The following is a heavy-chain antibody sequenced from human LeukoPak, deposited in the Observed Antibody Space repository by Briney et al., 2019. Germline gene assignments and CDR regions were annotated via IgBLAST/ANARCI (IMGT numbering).Heavy chain of an antibody. CDR1: GGSISSYY. J-gene: IGHJ6*02. CDR3: ARDKGGLAAAGNYYYYGMDV. D-gene: IGHD6-13*01. CDR2: IYYSGST. Sequence: SETLSLTCTVSGGSISSYYWSWIRQPPGKGLEWIGYIYYSGSTNYNPSLKSRVTISVDTSKNQFSLKLSSVTAADTAVYYCARDKGGLAAAGNYYYYGMDVWGQGTTVTVSS. V-gene: IGHV4-59*01.